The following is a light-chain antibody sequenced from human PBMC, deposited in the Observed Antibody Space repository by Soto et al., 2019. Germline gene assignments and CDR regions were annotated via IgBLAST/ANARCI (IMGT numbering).Light chain of an antibody. CDR2: WAS. J-gene: IGKJ2*01. V-gene: IGKV4-1*01. CDR1: QSVLYSSNNKNY. Sequence: DIVMTQSPDSLAVSLGERATINCKSSQSVLYSSNNKNYLAWFQQKPGQPPKLLIFWASTRESGVPVRFSGSGSGTDFTLTISSLQAEDVAVYYCQQYYSSPYTFGQGTKLEIK. CDR3: QQYYSSPYT.